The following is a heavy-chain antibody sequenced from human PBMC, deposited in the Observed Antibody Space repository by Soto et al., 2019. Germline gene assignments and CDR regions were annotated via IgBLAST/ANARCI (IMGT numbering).Heavy chain of an antibody. Sequence: GESLEISCKGSGYSFTSYWIGWVRQMPGKGLEWMGIIYPGDSDTRYSPSFQGQVTISADKSISTAYLQWSSLKASDTAMYYCARRMYYYDSSGYSYYYGMDVWGQGTTVTVSS. V-gene: IGHV5-51*01. D-gene: IGHD3-22*01. CDR3: ARRMYYYDSSGYSYYYGMDV. J-gene: IGHJ6*02. CDR1: GYSFTSYW. CDR2: IYPGDSDT.